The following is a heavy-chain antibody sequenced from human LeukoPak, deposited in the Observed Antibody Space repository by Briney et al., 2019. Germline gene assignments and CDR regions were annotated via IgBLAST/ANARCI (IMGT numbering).Heavy chain of an antibody. J-gene: IGHJ4*02. CDR1: GGTFSSYA. Sequence: ASVKVSFKASGGTFSSYAINWVRQAPGQGLEWMGGIIPIFGTANYAQKFQGRVTITADESTSTAYMELSSLRSEDTAVYYCARGGIAAAGSFDYWGQGTLVTVSS. V-gene: IGHV1-69*13. CDR2: IIPIFGTA. CDR3: ARGGIAAAGSFDY. D-gene: IGHD6-13*01.